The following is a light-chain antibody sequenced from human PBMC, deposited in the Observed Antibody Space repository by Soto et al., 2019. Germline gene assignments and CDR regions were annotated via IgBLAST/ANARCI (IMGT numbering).Light chain of an antibody. CDR1: SSDVGGYNY. CDR2: EVS. V-gene: IGLV2-14*01. Sequence: QSALTQPASVSGSPGQSITISCTGTSSDVGGYNYVSWYQQHPGKAPKLMIYEVSNRPSGVSNRFSGSKSGNTASLTISGLQAEDEADYDCSSYTSSSTPDVFGTGTKVTVL. J-gene: IGLJ1*01. CDR3: SSYTSSSTPDV.